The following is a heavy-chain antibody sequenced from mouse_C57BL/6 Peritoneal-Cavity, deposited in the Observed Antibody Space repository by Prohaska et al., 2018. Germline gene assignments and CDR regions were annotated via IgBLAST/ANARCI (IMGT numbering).Heavy chain of an antibody. CDR3: ATPGGAMDY. Sequence: HGKSLEWIGDINPNNGSTSYNQKFKGKATLTVDKSSSTAYMELRSLTSEDSAVYYCATPGGAMDYWGQGTSVTVSS. V-gene: IGHV1-26*01. CDR2: INPNNGST. J-gene: IGHJ4*01.